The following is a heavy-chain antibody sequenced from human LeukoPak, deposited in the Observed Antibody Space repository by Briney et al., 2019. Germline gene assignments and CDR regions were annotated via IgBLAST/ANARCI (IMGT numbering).Heavy chain of an antibody. D-gene: IGHD5-12*01. J-gene: IGHJ4*02. CDR2: IWYDGSNK. CDR1: GFTFTSYG. CDR3: ARGGSGYDFDF. V-gene: IGHV3-33*01. Sequence: GTSLRLSCAASGFTFTSYGMHWVRQAPGKGLEWVAVIWYDGSNKYYVDSVKGRFTISRDNSKNTLYLQMNSLRAGDTAVYYCARGGSGYDFDFWGQGTLVTVSS.